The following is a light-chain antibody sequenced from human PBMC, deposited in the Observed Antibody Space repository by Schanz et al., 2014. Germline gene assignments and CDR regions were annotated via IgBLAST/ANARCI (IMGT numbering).Light chain of an antibody. CDR3: QQYNNWPPWT. Sequence: GERATLSCRASQTLISNYLAWYQQKPGQAPRLLIYGASTRATDVPARFSATGSGTEFTLTISSLQSEDFAVYYCQQYNNWPPWTFGQGTRVEIK. CDR1: QTLISN. V-gene: IGKV3-15*01. J-gene: IGKJ1*01. CDR2: GAS.